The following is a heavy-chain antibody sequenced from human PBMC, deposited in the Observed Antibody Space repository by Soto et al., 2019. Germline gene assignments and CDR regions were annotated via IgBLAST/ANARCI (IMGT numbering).Heavy chain of an antibody. CDR3: ARGGNWLQYIGYGMDV. CDR2: MNPNSGNT. CDR1: GYTFTSYD. Sequence: QVQLVQSGAEVKKPGASVKVSCKASGYTFTSYDINWVRQATGQGLEWMGWMNPNSGNTGYAQKFQGRVTMTRNTSISTAYRELSSLRSEDTAVYYCARGGNWLQYIGYGMDVWGQGTTVTVSS. V-gene: IGHV1-8*01. J-gene: IGHJ6*02. D-gene: IGHD4-4*01.